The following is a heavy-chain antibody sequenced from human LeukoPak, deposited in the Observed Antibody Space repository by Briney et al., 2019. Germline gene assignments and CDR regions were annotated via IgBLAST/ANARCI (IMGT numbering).Heavy chain of an antibody. Sequence: SVKVSCKASGYTFTSYDINWVRQATGQGLEWMGGIIPIFGTANYAQKFQGRVTITADESTSTAYMELSSLRSEDTAVYYCARGGSIAAAGTRFDYWGQGTLVTVSS. D-gene: IGHD6-13*01. CDR2: IIPIFGTA. CDR3: ARGGSIAAAGTRFDY. CDR1: GYTFTSYD. V-gene: IGHV1-69*13. J-gene: IGHJ4*02.